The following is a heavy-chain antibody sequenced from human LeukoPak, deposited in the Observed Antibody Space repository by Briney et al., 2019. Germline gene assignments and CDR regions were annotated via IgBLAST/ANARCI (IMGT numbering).Heavy chain of an antibody. V-gene: IGHV1-69*01. Sequence: SXXVSCKASGGTFISYAISWLRQAPGQGLEWMGGIIPIFGTANYAQKFQGRVTITADESTSTAYMELSSLRSEDTAVYYCARYHEENYFDYWGQGTLVTVSS. CDR1: GGTFISYA. J-gene: IGHJ4*02. CDR2: IIPIFGTA. CDR3: ARYHEENYFDY.